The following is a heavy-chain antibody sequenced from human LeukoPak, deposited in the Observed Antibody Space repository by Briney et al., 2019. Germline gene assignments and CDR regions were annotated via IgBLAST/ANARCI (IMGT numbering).Heavy chain of an antibody. V-gene: IGHV3-9*01. D-gene: IGHD3-22*01. Sequence: GRSLRLSCAASGFTFDDYAMHWVRQAPRKGLEWVSGISWNSGSIGYADSVKGRFTISRANAKNSLYLQMNSLRAEDTALYYCAKSQEPGGYYDSSGYSSWGQGTLVTVSS. CDR1: GFTFDDYA. J-gene: IGHJ4*02. CDR3: AKSQEPGGYYDSSGYSS. CDR2: ISWNSGSI.